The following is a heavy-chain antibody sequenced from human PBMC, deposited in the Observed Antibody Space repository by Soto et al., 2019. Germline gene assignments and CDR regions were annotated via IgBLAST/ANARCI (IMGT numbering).Heavy chain of an antibody. CDR2: IYPGDSDT. V-gene: IGHV5-51*01. CDR1: GYSFTSYW. D-gene: IGHD1-1*01. Sequence: PGESLKISCNGSGYSFTSYWIGWVRQMPWKGLEWMGIIYPGDSDTRYSPSFQGQVTISADKSISTAHLQWSSLKASDTAMYYCATISTTGTGTGPWWFDPWGQGTLVTVSS. J-gene: IGHJ5*02. CDR3: ATISTTGTGTGPWWFDP.